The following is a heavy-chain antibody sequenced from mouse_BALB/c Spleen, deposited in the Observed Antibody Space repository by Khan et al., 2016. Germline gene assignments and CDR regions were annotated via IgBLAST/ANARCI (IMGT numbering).Heavy chain of an antibody. CDR2: INTYSGES. CDR3: ARYRYYYGSSRYFDV. J-gene: IGHJ1*01. Sequence: QSQLVQSGPELKRPGKTVKISCKASGYTFTNYGINWVKQAPGKGLKWMGWINTYSGESTYADDFKGRFAFSLDTSANTDYLQINNLKNEDTATYICARYRYYYGSSRYFDVWGAGTTVTVSS. V-gene: IGHV9-3-1*01. CDR1: GYTFTNYG. D-gene: IGHD1-1*01.